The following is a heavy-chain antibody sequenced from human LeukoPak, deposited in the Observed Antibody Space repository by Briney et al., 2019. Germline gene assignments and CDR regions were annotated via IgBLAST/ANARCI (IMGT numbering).Heavy chain of an antibody. J-gene: IGHJ4*02. Sequence: GGSLRLSCAASGFTFSTYSMNWVRQAPGKGLEWVSSISSSSTDIYYGDSVKGRFAISRDNAKNSLYLQINSLRAEDTALYYCVRGGELVGSYFDYWGPGTLVTVSS. D-gene: IGHD3-16*01. CDR1: GFTFSTYS. V-gene: IGHV3-21*04. CDR2: ISSSSTDI. CDR3: VRGGELVGSYFDY.